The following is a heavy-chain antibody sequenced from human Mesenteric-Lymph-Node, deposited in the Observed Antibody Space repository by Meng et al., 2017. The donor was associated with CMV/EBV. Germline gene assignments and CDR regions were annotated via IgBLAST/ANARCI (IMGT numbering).Heavy chain of an antibody. J-gene: IGHJ6*02. CDR2: IHSSGST. CDR3: ARDRCSSTSCDMDYYYGLDV. V-gene: IGHV4-61*03. Sequence: GSLRLSCTVPGGSVSSGNNYWNWIRQTPGKGLEWIAYIHSSGSTNYNPSLKSRVTISIDTSRNHVSLRLSSVTAADTAIYHCARDRCSSTSCDMDYYYGLDVWGRGITVTVSS. D-gene: IGHD2-2*02. CDR1: GGSVSSGNNY.